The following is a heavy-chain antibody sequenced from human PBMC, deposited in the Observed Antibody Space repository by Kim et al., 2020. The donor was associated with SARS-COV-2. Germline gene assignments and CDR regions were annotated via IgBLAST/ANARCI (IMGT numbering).Heavy chain of an antibody. CDR2: INPNSGGT. V-gene: IGHV1-2*02. Sequence: ASVKVSCKASGYTFTAYYMHWVRQAPGQGLEWMGWINPNSGGTSYAQRFQDRVTLTRDTSISTAYMELTRLRSDDTAVYYCTTHGSSYFGFDHWGQGMQVTVSS. CDR1: GYTFTAYY. J-gene: IGHJ4*02. D-gene: IGHD3-22*01. CDR3: TTHGSSYFGFDH.